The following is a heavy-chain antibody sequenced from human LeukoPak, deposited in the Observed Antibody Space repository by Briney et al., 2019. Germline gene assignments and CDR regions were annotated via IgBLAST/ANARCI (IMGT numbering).Heavy chain of an antibody. D-gene: IGHD5-12*01. CDR2: INSDGSST. CDR3: AKGGGYEAQYYYYYMDV. J-gene: IGHJ6*03. Sequence: RPGGSLRLSCAASGFTFSSYWMHWVRQAPGKGLVWVSRINSDGSSTSYADSVKGRFTISRDNFKNTLYLQMNSLRAEDTAVFYCAKGGGYEAQYYYYYMDVWGKGTTVTISS. CDR1: GFTFSSYW. V-gene: IGHV3-74*01.